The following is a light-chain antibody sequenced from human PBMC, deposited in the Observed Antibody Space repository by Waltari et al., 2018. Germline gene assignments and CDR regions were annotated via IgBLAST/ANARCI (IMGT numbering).Light chain of an antibody. CDR3: MQGTHLPYT. CDR2: KVS. J-gene: IGKJ2*01. V-gene: IGKV2-30*01. Sequence: DVVLTPSPLSLPVALGQAASISCRSSQGLVFSDGNIYLNWLHQRPGQAPRRLIYKVSNRDYGVPDKFIGSGSGSDFTLRISRVEAEDVGVYYCMQGTHLPYTFGQGTKLEI. CDR1: QGLVFSDGNIY.